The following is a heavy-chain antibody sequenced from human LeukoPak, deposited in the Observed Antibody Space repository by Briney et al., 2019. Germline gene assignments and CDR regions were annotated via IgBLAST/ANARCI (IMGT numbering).Heavy chain of an antibody. D-gene: IGHD3-3*01. CDR3: VKETMRPYYDFWSGPRGWFDP. CDR1: GFTFSSYA. CDR2: ISSNGGST. J-gene: IGHJ5*02. Sequence: GGSLRLSCSASGFTFSSYAMHWVRQAPGKGLEYVSAISSNGGSTYYADSVKGRFTISRDNSKNTLYLQMSSLRAEDTAVYYCVKETMRPYYDFWSGPRGWFDPWGQGTLVTVSS. V-gene: IGHV3-64D*09.